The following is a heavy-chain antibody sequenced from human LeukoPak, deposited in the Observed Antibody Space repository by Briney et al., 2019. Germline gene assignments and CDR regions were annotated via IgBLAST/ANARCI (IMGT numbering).Heavy chain of an antibody. J-gene: IGHJ4*02. D-gene: IGHD6-13*01. V-gene: IGHV3-23*01. CDR2: ISDNGGRT. Sequence: GRSLRLSCAASGFIFSSFDMHWVRQAPGKGLEWVSIISDNGGRTYNADSVKGRFTISRDNSKNTLYLQINSLRAEDTAVYFCVSSSSWYYFGYWGQGTLVTVSS. CDR1: GFIFSSFD. CDR3: VSSSSWYYFGY.